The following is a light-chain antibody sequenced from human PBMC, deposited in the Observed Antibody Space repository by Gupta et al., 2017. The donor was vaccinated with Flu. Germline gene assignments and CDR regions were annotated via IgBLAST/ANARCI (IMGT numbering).Light chain of an antibody. CDR2: EVS. CDR1: SSDMGGYDY. J-gene: IGLJ2*01. Sequence: QSALTQPASVSGSPGHSSASSCTGTSSDMGGYDYVSWYQQHPGQAPKLILFEVSRRPAGTSDRFSGSRFGNTASLIISGLLAEDEAFYYCSSYTNANTVVVFGGGTKLTVL. V-gene: IGLV2-14*01. CDR3: SSYTNANTVVV.